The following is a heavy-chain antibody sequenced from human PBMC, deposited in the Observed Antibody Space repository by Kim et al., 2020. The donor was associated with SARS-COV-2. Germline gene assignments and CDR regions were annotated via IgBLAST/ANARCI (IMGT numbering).Heavy chain of an antibody. CDR1: GGSISSGGYY. J-gene: IGHJ3*02. CDR2: IYYSGST. Sequence: SETLSLTCTVSGGSISSGGYYWSWIRQHPGKGLEWIGYIYYSGSTYYNPSLKSRVTISVDTSKNQFSLTLSSVTAADTAVYYCARAGRTFFGVVGAFDIWGQGTMVNVSS. D-gene: IGHD3-3*01. V-gene: IGHV4-31*03. CDR3: ARAGRTFFGVVGAFDI.